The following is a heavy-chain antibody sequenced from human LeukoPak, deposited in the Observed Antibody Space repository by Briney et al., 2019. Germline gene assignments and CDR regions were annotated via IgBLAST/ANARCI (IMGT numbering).Heavy chain of an antibody. CDR1: GGSISSNNYY. Sequence: PSETLSLTCTVSGGSISSNNYYWGWIRQPPGKGLEWIGSIYYSGSTYYNPSLKSRVTISVDTSKNQFSLKLSSVTAADTAVYYCARQARHSGFTFNWGQGTLVTVSS. CDR2: IYYSGST. CDR3: ARQARHSGFTFN. J-gene: IGHJ4*02. D-gene: IGHD3-16*01. V-gene: IGHV4-39*01.